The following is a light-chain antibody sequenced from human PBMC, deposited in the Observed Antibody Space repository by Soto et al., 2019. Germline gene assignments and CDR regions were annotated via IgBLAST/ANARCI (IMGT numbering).Light chain of an antibody. CDR3: SSYTSSNTYV. CDR2: DVS. CDR1: ISDVSGYNF. Sequence: QSVLTQPASVSGSPGQSITLSCTGTISDVSGYNFVSWYQQYPGKAPKLMIYDVSNRPSGVSNRFSGSKSGNTASLTISGLQAEAEADYYCSSYTSSNTYVFGAGTKVPVL. V-gene: IGLV2-14*03. J-gene: IGLJ1*01.